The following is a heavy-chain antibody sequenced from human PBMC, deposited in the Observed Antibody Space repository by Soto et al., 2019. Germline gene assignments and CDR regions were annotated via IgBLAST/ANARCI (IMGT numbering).Heavy chain of an antibody. V-gene: IGHV3-21*01. Sequence: GGSLRLCCAASGFTFSSYSMNWVRQAPGKGLEWDSTINSSGNYILYADSVKGRFTISRDNAKKSLFLQMNSLRGEDAAVYYCAKDGVQDDILTGYCDCRGQGT. J-gene: IGHJ4*02. CDR3: AKDGVQDDILTGYCDC. CDR1: GFTFSSYS. CDR2: INSSGNYI. D-gene: IGHD3-9*01.